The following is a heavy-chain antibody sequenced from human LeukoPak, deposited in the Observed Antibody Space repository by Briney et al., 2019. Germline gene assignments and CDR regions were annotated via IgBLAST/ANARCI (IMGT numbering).Heavy chain of an antibody. Sequence: ASVKVSCKASGHTFTGYYMHWVRQAPGQGLEWMGRIIPILGIANYAQKLQGRVTMTTDTSTSTAYMELRSLRSDDTAVYYCARGEAILDYWGQGTLVTVSS. J-gene: IGHJ4*02. CDR1: GHTFTGYY. CDR3: ARGEAILDY. V-gene: IGHV1-18*04. D-gene: IGHD2-21*01. CDR2: IIPILGIA.